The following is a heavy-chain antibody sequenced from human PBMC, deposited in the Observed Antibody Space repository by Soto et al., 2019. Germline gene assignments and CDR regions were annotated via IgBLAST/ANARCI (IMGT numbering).Heavy chain of an antibody. Sequence: QLQLQESGSRLVKPSQTLSLTCAVSGVSITTTGYSWSWIRQPPGKGLEWIGDIYLTGSRHYNSSIKARITISLDRTKNRVSLNLTSVTAADTVVYYCAARFGEASGLASWGQGALVTVSS. D-gene: IGHD3-10*01. J-gene: IGHJ4*02. CDR3: AARFGEASGLAS. CDR2: IYLTGSR. V-gene: IGHV4-30-2*01. CDR1: GVSITTTGYS.